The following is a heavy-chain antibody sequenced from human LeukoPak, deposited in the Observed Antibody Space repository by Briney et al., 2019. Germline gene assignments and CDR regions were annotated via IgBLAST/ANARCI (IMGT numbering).Heavy chain of an antibody. CDR1: GFTFSSYG. J-gene: IGHJ4*02. Sequence: GRSLRLSCAASGFTFSSYGMHWVRQAPGKGLEWVAVISYDGSNKYYADSVKGRFTISRDNSKNTLYLQMNSLRAEDTAVYYCAKKGLDYWGQGTPVTVSS. CDR3: AKKGLDY. V-gene: IGHV3-30*18. CDR2: ISYDGSNK.